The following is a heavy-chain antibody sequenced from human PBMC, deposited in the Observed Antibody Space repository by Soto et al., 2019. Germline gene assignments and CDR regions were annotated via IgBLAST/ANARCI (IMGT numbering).Heavy chain of an antibody. D-gene: IGHD6-6*01. CDR1: GFTCSSYG. V-gene: IGHV3-33*01. J-gene: IGHJ6*02. Sequence: GSLRLSCAASGFTCSSYGMHWVRQAPGKGLDWVAVIWYDGSNKYYADSVKGRFTISRDNSKNTLYLQMNSLRAEDTAVYYCAREGVAARPVYDFYYGMDVWGQGTTVTVSS. CDR3: AREGVAARPVYDFYYGMDV. CDR2: IWYDGSNK.